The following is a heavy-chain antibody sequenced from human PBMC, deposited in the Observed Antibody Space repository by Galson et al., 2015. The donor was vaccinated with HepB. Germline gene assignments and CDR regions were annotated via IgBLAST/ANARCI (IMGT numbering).Heavy chain of an antibody. Sequence: SVKVSCKASGGTFSSYTISWVRQAPGQGLEWMGWINPNSGGTNYAQKFQGRVTMTRDASITTAYMEMSSLRTDDTAVYYCASGPRDAFWSGYARFDFRGQGTLVTVSS. V-gene: IGHV1-2*02. CDR3: ASGPRDAFWSGYARFDF. CDR1: GGTFSSYT. CDR2: INPNSGGT. J-gene: IGHJ4*02. D-gene: IGHD3-3*01.